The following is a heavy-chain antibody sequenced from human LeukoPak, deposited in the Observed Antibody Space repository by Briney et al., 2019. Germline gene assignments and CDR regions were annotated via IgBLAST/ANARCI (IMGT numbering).Heavy chain of an antibody. CDR3: ARALYSSGWYPDY. J-gene: IGHJ4*02. D-gene: IGHD6-19*01. V-gene: IGHV3-21*01. CDR1: GFTLSSSA. Sequence: PGGSLRLSCAASGFTLSSSAMNWVRQAPGKGLEWVSSINNVASHIYYADSVKGRFTISRDNAKNSLYLQMNSLRAEDTAVYYCARALYSSGWYPDYWGQGTLVTVSS. CDR2: INNVASHI.